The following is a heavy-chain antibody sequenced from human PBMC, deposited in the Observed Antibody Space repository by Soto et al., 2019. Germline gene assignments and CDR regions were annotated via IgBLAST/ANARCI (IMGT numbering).Heavy chain of an antibody. CDR1: GGSISSGDYY. D-gene: IGHD5-12*01. Sequence: SETLSLTCTVAGGSISSGDYYWSLIRQPPGKGLEWIGYIYYSGSTYYNPSLKSRVTISVDTSKKQFSLKLSSVTAADTAVYYCARAAPGGYDYYYYYGMDVWGQGTTVTVSS. CDR2: IYYSGST. J-gene: IGHJ6*02. V-gene: IGHV4-30-4*01. CDR3: ARAAPGGYDYYYYYGMDV.